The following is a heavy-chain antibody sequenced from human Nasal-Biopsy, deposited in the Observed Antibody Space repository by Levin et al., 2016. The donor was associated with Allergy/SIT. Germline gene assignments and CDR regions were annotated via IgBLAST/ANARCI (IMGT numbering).Heavy chain of an antibody. CDR1: GFTFGDYA. J-gene: IGHJ4*02. CDR2: IRGKAYGEIP. V-gene: IGHV3-49*04. D-gene: IGHD1-26*01. Sequence: GGSLRLSCTASGFTFGDYAMGWVRQAPGKGLEWVSFIRGKAYGEIPQYAASVKGRFSVSRDDSKNIAYLQMNSLRSDDTAVYYCARGVPSIMGYYFDYWGQGTLITVSS. CDR3: ARGVPSIMGYYFDY.